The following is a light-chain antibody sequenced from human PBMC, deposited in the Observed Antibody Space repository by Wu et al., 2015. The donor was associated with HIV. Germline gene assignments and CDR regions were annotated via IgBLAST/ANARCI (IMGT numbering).Light chain of an antibody. CDR3: QQSYDTPRS. J-gene: IGKJ2*03. Sequence: DIQMTQSPSSLSASVGDRVTITCRASQTIGSYINWFQQRPGKAPKLLIFAAFNLQSGVPSRFSGSGYGTDFTLTINSLQPEDFATYYCQQSYDTPRSFGQGTKLDDQT. CDR1: QTIGSY. CDR2: AAF. V-gene: IGKV1-39*01.